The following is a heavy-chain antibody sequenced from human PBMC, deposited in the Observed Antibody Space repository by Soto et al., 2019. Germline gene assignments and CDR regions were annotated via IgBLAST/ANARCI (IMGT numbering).Heavy chain of an antibody. J-gene: IGHJ3*02. Sequence: ASVKVSCKASGYTFTSYYMHWVRQAPGQGLEWMGIINPSGGSTSYAQKFQGRVTMTRDTSTSTVYMELSSLRSEDTAVYYCARAPFYCTNGVCYLAGGLDAFDIWGQGTMVTVSS. CDR2: INPSGGST. V-gene: IGHV1-46*01. CDR3: ARAPFYCTNGVCYLAGGLDAFDI. D-gene: IGHD2-8*01. CDR1: GYTFTSYY.